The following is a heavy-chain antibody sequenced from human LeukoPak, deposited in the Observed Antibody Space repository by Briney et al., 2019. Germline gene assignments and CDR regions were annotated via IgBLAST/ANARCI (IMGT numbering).Heavy chain of an antibody. CDR2: IWYDGSKT. CDR1: GFTVSSNY. J-gene: IGHJ4*02. V-gene: IGHV3-33*06. D-gene: IGHD3-22*01. CDR3: AKGGRITMIVVVINRGYFDY. Sequence: GGSLRLSCAASGFTVSSNYMSWVRQAPGKGLEWVAAIWYDGSKTSYTDSVKGRFTISRDNSKNTLYLQMNSLRAEDTAVYYCAKGGRITMIVVVINRGYFDYWGQGTLVTVSS.